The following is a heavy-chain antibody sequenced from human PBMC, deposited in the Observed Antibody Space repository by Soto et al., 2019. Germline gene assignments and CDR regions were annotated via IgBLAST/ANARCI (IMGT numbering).Heavy chain of an antibody. CDR2: IYHGGTT. D-gene: IGHD6-19*01. CDR3: ARVHVMVVAGSTFDY. Sequence: LALTCTVSCYSISSGSYWAWIRQPPGKGPEWIASIYHGGTTFYNPSLKSRITISVDTSNNQFSLKLTSVTAADTAVYYCARVHVMVVAGSTFDYWGHGTLVTVSS. V-gene: IGHV4-38-2*02. J-gene: IGHJ4*01. CDR1: CYSISSGSY.